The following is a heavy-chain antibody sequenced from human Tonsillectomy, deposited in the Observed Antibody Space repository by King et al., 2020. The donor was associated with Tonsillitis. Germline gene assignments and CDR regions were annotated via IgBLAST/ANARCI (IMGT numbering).Heavy chain of an antibody. D-gene: IGHD6-19*01. Sequence: VQLVESGEALLRLGGSRNPSGQPPESPLAFFARTWVRQAPGKGRDWFSAIVIGGVGPYSAESVKGRFTISRDNSKNTLYLQMNSLRADDTAVYYCAKDPGSSGFSPNWFDPWGQGTLVTVSS. J-gene: IGHJ5*02. CDR2: IVIGGVGP. CDR1: ESPLAFFA. CDR3: AKDPGSSGFSPNWFDP. V-gene: IGHV3-23*04.